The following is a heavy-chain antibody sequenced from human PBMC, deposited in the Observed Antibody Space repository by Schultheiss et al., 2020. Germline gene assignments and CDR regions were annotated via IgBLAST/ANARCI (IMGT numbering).Heavy chain of an antibody. CDR1: GGSIRSGGYY. D-gene: IGHD4-17*01. CDR2: IYYSGST. CDR3: ARGGDYGDLTDY. Sequence: SETLSLTWTVSGGSIRSGGYYWGWMRQHPGEGLEWIGYIYYSGSTYYNPSLKSRVTISVDTSKNQFSLKLSSVTAADTAVYYCARGGDYGDLTDYWGQGTLVTVXS. J-gene: IGHJ4*02. V-gene: IGHV4-31*02.